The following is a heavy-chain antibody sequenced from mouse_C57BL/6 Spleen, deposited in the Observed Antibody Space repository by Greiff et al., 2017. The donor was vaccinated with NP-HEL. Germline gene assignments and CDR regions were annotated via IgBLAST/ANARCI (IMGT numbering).Heavy chain of an antibody. CDR3: VRQILLRAVAGAMDY. CDR1: GFSFNTYA. J-gene: IGHJ4*01. D-gene: IGHD1-1*01. CDR2: IRSKSNNYAT. Sequence: EVQVVESGGGLVQPKGSLKLSCAASGFSFNTYAMNWVRQAPGKGLEWVARIRSKSNNYATYYADSVKDRFTISRDDSESMLYLQMNNLKTEDTAMYYCVRQILLRAVAGAMDYWGQGTSVTVSS. V-gene: IGHV10-1*01.